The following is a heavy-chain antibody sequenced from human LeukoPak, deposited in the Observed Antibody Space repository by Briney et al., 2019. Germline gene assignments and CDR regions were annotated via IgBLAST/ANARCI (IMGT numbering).Heavy chain of an antibody. CDR3: ARDRRGAYYDSSGPSFDY. Sequence: GGSLRLSCAASGFTFSTYNMNWVRQAPGKGLEWVSYISSSSSTIYYADSVKGRFTISRDNSKNTLYLQMNSLRAEDTAVYYCARDRRGAYYDSSGPSFDYWGQGTLVTVSS. J-gene: IGHJ4*02. CDR1: GFTFSTYN. V-gene: IGHV3-48*01. CDR2: ISSSSSTI. D-gene: IGHD3-22*01.